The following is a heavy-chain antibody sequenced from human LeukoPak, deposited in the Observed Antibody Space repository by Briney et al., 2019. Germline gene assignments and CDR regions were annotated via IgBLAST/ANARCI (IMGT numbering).Heavy chain of an antibody. Sequence: ASVKVSCKVSGHTLTEACLHWVRQAPGKGLEWMGSFDPEDEKAVFSRDFQGRITMTEDAATDTAYMDLSSLGSQDTAFYYCTMSDRYRGRPFDYWGQGTLVTVSS. D-gene: IGHD4-11*01. CDR1: GHTLTEAC. V-gene: IGHV1-24*01. J-gene: IGHJ4*02. CDR3: TMSDRYRGRPFDY. CDR2: FDPEDEKA.